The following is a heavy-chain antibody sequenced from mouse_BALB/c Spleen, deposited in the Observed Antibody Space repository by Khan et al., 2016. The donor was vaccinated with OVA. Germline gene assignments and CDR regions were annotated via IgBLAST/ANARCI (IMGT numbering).Heavy chain of an antibody. CDR3: ERCYYGDPFAY. CDR1: GFTFSDYY. CDR2: ISDGGSYT. J-gene: IGHJ3*01. Sequence: EVELVESGGGLVRPGGSLKLSCAASGFTFSDYYMYWVRQTPEKRLEWVATISDGGSYTYYPDRAQGRLPSFSDDAKNNLYLQMSNLKSEDTAMYDCERCYYGDPFAYWGQGTLVTVSA. D-gene: IGHD2-13*01. V-gene: IGHV5-4*02.